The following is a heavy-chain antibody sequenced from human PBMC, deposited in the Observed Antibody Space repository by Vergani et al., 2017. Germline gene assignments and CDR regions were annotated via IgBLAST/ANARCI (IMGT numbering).Heavy chain of an antibody. J-gene: IGHJ6*01. D-gene: IGHD2-21*02. V-gene: IGHV1-69*09. CDR2: IIPVLGKT. CDR3: ARDPRGYGGDPEDYYY. CDR1: GYTFTSYD. Sequence: QVQLVQSGAEVKKPGASVKVSCKASGYTFTSYDINWVRQVPGQGLEWMGRIIPVLGKTKYAQDFQGRLTITADTSTSTAYMELTSLRSQDTAVYYCARDPRGYGGDPEDYYY.